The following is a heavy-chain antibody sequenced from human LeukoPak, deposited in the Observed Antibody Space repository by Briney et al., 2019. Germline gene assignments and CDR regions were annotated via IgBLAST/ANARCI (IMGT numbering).Heavy chain of an antibody. CDR2: ISSSSSYI. J-gene: IGHJ4*02. Sequence: GGSLRLSCAASGFTFSSYSMNWVRQAPGKGMEWVSSISSSSSYIYYADSVKGRFTISRDNAKNSLYLQMNSLRAEDTAVYYCARVDIVVVPAAIPPFDYWGQGTLVTVSS. CDR3: ARVDIVVVPAAIPPFDY. D-gene: IGHD2-2*02. V-gene: IGHV3-21*01. CDR1: GFTFSSYS.